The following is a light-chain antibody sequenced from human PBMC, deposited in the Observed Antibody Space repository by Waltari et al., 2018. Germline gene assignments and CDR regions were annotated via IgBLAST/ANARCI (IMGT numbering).Light chain of an antibody. J-gene: IGKJ3*01. CDR3: QQSYRIPPT. CDR1: QTINKY. V-gene: IGKV1-39*01. CDR2: ATF. Sequence: DIQMTQTPSSLSASVGDRVTITCRASQTINKYLNWYQQKPGEAPKLLIFATFNLQSGVPARFRGGGSGTEFTLTISSLQPEDFATYYCQQSYRIPPTFGPGTKVDIK.